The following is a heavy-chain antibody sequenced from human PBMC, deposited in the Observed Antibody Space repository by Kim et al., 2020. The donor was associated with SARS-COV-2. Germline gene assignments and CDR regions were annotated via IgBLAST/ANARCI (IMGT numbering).Heavy chain of an antibody. J-gene: IGHJ4*02. Sequence: YADSVKGRFTISRDNSKNTLYLQMNSLRAEDTAVYYCAKEEIVGATRFDYWGQGTLVTVSS. V-gene: IGHV3-30*02. D-gene: IGHD1-26*01. CDR3: AKEEIVGATRFDY.